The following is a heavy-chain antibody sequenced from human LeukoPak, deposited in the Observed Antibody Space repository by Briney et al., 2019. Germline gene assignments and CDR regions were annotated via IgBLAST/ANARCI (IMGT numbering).Heavy chain of an antibody. CDR3: ARGIAVAGLSYYYYGMDV. CDR1: GFTVSTNY. D-gene: IGHD6-19*01. V-gene: IGHV3-53*05. CDR2: IYSGGST. Sequence: GGSLRLSCAASGFTVSTNYMSWVRQAPGKGLEWVSVIYSGGSTHYAESVKGRFTISRDNSKNTLYLQMGSLRAEDMAVYYCARGIAVAGLSYYYYGMDVWGQGTTVTVSS. J-gene: IGHJ6*02.